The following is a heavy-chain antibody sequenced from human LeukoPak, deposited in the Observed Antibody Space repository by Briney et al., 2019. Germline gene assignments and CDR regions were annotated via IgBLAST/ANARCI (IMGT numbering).Heavy chain of an antibody. D-gene: IGHD2-15*01. Sequence: GGSLRLSCAASGFTFSSYAMSWVRQAPGKGLEWVSAISGSGGSTYYADSVKGRFTISRDNSKNTLYLQVNSLRAEDTAVYYCARYRNYHYGMDVWGQGTTVTVSS. J-gene: IGHJ6*02. CDR2: ISGSGGST. CDR3: ARYRNYHYGMDV. CDR1: GFTFSSYA. V-gene: IGHV3-23*01.